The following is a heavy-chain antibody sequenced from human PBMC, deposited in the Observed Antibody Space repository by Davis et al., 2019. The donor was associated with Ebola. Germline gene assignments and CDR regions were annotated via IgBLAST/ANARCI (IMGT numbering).Heavy chain of an antibody. Sequence: ASVKVSCKASGCTFTSHGITWLRQAPGQGLEWMGWIRNYNGHTRYSENLRGRVTMTTDTSTSTAYMELRSLRSDDTAVYYCARGAIAPPDYWGQGTLVTVSS. CDR1: GCTFTSHG. CDR3: ARGAIAPPDY. D-gene: IGHD6-6*01. J-gene: IGHJ4*02. V-gene: IGHV1-18*01. CDR2: IRNYNGHT.